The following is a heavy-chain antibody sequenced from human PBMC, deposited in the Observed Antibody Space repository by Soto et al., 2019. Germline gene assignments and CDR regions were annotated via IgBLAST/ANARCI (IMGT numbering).Heavy chain of an antibody. V-gene: IGHV1-8*01. Sequence: QVQLVQSGAEVKNPGASVKVSCKASGYTFTSYDINWVRQATGQGLEWMGWMNPNSGNTGYAQKFQGRVTMTRNTSISTAYMELSSLRSADTAVYFCAREHSSSWRFDYWGQGTLVTVSS. D-gene: IGHD6-13*01. J-gene: IGHJ4*02. CDR3: AREHSSSWRFDY. CDR1: GYTFTSYD. CDR2: MNPNSGNT.